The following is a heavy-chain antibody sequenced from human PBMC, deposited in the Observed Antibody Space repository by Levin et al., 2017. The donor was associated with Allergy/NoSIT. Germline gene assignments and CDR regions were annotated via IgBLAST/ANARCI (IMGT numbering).Heavy chain of an antibody. J-gene: IGHJ4*02. D-gene: IGHD3-10*01. V-gene: IGHV3-30*18. CDR2: ISYDGSYK. Sequence: SCAASGFTFSSYGMHWVRQAPGKGLEWVAVISYDGSYKYYADSVKGRFTFSRDNSKNTLYLQMNSLRPEDTAVYYCAKDRDYYGSGSGLGYWGQGTLVTVSS. CDR3: AKDRDYYGSGSGLGY. CDR1: GFTFSSYG.